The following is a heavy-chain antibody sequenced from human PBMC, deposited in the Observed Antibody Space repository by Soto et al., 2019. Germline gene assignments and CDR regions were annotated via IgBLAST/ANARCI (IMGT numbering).Heavy chain of an antibody. D-gene: IGHD2-15*01. J-gene: IGHJ4*02. V-gene: IGHV3-30*18. CDR3: VKGSEVARQELDY. CDR1: GFSFSNRG. CDR2: ISSDGSDK. Sequence: GGSLRLSCAASGFSFSNRGMRWIRQAPGKGLEWVAAISSDGSDKYYSESVKGRFTISRDNSKNTLFLQMNSLRVEDTAVYYCVKGSEVARQELDYWGQGTLVTVSS.